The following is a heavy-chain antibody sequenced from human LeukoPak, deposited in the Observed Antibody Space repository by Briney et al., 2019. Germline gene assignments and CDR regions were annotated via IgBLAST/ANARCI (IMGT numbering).Heavy chain of an antibody. D-gene: IGHD2-2*02. V-gene: IGHV3-48*01. CDR2: ISSSSSTI. Sequence: GGSLRLSCAASGFTFSSYSMNWVRQAPGKGLEWVSYISSSSSTIYYADSAKGRFTISRDNAKNSLYLQMNSLRAEDTAVYYCAREVVVVPAAIGDYGMDVWGQGTTVTVSS. CDR1: GFTFSSYS. J-gene: IGHJ6*02. CDR3: AREVVVVPAAIGDYGMDV.